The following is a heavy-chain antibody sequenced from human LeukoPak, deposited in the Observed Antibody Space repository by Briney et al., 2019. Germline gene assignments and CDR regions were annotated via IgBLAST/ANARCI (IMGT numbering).Heavy chain of an antibody. CDR1: GGSFSGYY. J-gene: IGHJ4*02. CDR2: INHSGST. D-gene: IGHD3-22*01. Sequence: SETLSLTCAVYGGSFSGYYWSWIRQPPGKGLEWIGEINHSGSTNYNPSLKSRVTISVDTSKNQFSLKLSSVTAAETAVYYCVRKYYYDSSGYYPDPYYFDYWGQGTLVTVSS. CDR3: VRKYYYDSSGYYPDPYYFDY. V-gene: IGHV4-34*01.